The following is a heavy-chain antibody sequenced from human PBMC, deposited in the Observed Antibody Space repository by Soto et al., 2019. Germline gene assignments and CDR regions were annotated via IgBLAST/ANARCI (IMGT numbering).Heavy chain of an antibody. CDR1: GFLFSSYS. V-gene: IGHV3-21*01. CDR2: ISNSSTYI. CDR3: ARERIVGITEFYSHY. Sequence: EVQLVESGGGLVKPGGSLRLSCSASGFLFSSYSMNWVRQAPGKGLEWVSSISNSSTYIYYADSVKGRFTISRDNAKNSLYLQMNSLRAEDTAVYYCARERIVGITEFYSHYWGQGTLVTVSS. D-gene: IGHD1-26*01. J-gene: IGHJ4*02.